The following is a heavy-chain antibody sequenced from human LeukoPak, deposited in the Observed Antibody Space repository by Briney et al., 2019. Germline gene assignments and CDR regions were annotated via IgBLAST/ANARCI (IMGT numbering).Heavy chain of an antibody. V-gene: IGHV3-9*01. CDR1: GFTFDDYA. CDR3: AKDIGSSIVVVVAATANAFDI. J-gene: IGHJ3*02. CDR2: ISWNSGSI. Sequence: PGRSLRLSCAASGFTFDDYAMHWVRQAPGKGLEWVSGISWNSGSIGYADSVKGRFTISRDNAKNSLYLQMNSPRAEDTALYYCAKDIGSSIVVVVAATANAFDIWGQGTMVTVSS. D-gene: IGHD2-15*01.